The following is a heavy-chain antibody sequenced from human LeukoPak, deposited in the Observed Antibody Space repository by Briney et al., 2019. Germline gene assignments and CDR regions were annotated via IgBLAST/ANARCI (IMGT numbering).Heavy chain of an antibody. V-gene: IGHV3-7*01. D-gene: IGHD6-13*01. J-gene: IGHJ2*01. CDR3: AREDYISSWYPHYYMDV. CDR1: GFTFSSYW. CDR2: IKQDGSAK. Sequence: GGSLRLSCAASGFTFSSYWMSWVRQAPGKGLEWVANIKQDGSAKYYVDSVKGRFTISRDNAKNSLYLQMNSLRAEDTAVYYCAREDYISSWYPHYYMDVWGRGTLVTVSS.